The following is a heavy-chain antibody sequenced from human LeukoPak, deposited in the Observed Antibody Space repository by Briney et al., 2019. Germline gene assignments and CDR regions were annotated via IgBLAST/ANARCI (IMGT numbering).Heavy chain of an antibody. V-gene: IGHV3-23*01. CDR1: GFTFSSYA. D-gene: IGHD5-18*01. J-gene: IGHJ4*02. Sequence: GGSLRLSCAASGFTFSSYAMSWVRQAPGKGLEWVSAISGSGGSTYYADSVKGRFTTSRDNSKNTLYLQMNSLRAEDTAVYYCAKDLSYVDTAMVTGYWGQGTLVTVSS. CDR2: ISGSGGST. CDR3: AKDLSYVDTAMVTGY.